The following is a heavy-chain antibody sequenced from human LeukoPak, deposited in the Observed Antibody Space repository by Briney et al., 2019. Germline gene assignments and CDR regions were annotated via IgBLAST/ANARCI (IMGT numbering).Heavy chain of an antibody. V-gene: IGHV1-2*04. J-gene: IGHJ4*02. Sequence: ASVKVSCKASGYTFTGYYMHWVRQAPGQGLEWMGWINPNSGGTNYAQKFQGWVTMTRDTSISTAYMELSRLRSDDTAVYYCARSLGSYYPVSFDYWGQGTLVTVSS. CDR1: GYTFTGYY. CDR2: INPNSGGT. CDR3: ARSLGSYYPVSFDY. D-gene: IGHD1-26*01.